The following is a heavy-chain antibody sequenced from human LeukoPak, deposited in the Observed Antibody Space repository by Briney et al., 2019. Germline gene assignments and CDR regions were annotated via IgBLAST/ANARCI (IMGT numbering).Heavy chain of an antibody. V-gene: IGHV3-48*03. J-gene: IGHJ4*02. CDR3: AYADYYGSGSYAGLDY. CDR1: GFTFSSYE. Sequence: GGSLRLSCAASGFTFSSYEMNWVRQAPGKGLEWVSYISSSGSTIYYADSVKGRFTISRDNAKNSLYLQMNSLRAEDTAVYYCAYADYYGSGSYAGLDYWGQGTLVTVSS. CDR2: ISSSGSTI. D-gene: IGHD3-10*01.